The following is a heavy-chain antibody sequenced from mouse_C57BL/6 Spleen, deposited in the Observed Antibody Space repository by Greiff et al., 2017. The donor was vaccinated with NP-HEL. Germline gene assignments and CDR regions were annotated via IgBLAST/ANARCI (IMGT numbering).Heavy chain of an antibody. CDR3: ARRYYSSMDY. CDR1: GYTFTSYW. Sequence: QVQLKQPGAELVMPGASVKLSCKASGYTFTSYWMHWVKQRPGQGLEWIGKIDPSDSYTNYNQKFKGKSTLTVDKSSSTAYMQLSSLTSEDSAVYYCARRYYSSMDYWGQGTSVTVSS. CDR2: IDPSDSYT. D-gene: IGHD2-12*01. J-gene: IGHJ4*01. V-gene: IGHV1-69*01.